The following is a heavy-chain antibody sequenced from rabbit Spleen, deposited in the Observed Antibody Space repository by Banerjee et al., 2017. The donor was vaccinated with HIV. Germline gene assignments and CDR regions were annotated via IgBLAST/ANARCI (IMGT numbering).Heavy chain of an antibody. Sequence: QLEESGGGLVRPEGSLALTCKASGFSFSSSDYICWVRQAPGKGLEWISCIAGSSSGFTYSATWAKGRFTISKTSSTTVTLQMTSLTAADTATYFCARDTGSSFSSYGMDLWGPGTLVTVS. CDR2: IAGSSSGFT. CDR3: ARDTGSSFSSYGMDL. D-gene: IGHD8-1*01. CDR1: GFSFSSSDY. J-gene: IGHJ6*01. V-gene: IGHV1S45*01.